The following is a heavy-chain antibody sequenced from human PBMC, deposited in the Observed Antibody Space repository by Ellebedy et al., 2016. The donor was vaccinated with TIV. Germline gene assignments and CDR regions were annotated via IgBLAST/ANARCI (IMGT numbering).Heavy chain of an antibody. J-gene: IGHJ6*02. CDR2: IYHSGFT. Sequence: SETLSLXXGVSGGSISSVGHSWSWIRQPPGKGLEWIGYIYHSGFTYYNPSLKSRVSMSVDTSRSQLSLTLTSVTAADTGVYYCARFDYDVEGYYGLDVWGQGTTVTVSS. CDR3: ARFDYDVEGYYGLDV. CDR1: GGSISSVGHS. V-gene: IGHV4-30-2*02. D-gene: IGHD3-16*01.